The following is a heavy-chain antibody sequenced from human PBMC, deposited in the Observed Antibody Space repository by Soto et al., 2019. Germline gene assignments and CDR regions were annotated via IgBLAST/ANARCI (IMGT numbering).Heavy chain of an antibody. CDR2: IYYSGST. V-gene: IGHV4-59*08. D-gene: IGHD3-22*01. Sequence: SETLSVTCTVSGDSISSYYWSWIRQPPGKGLEWIGHIYYSGSTYYNPSLKSRVTISVDTSKTQFSLRLSSVTAADTAIYYCARKDDSSGRYGGAPVVIWCQAPMATVS. J-gene: IGHJ3*02. CDR3: ARKDDSSGRYGGAPVVI. CDR1: GDSISSYY.